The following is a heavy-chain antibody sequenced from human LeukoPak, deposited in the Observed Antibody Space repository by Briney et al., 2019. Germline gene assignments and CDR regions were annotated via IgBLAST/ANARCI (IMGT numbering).Heavy chain of an antibody. J-gene: IGHJ4*02. CDR2: INPNSGGT. Sequence: ASVKVSCKASGYTFSGYYMHWVRQTPGQGLEWMGWINPNSGGTKYVQKFQGRVTMTRDTSISTAYMELSRLRSDDTAVYYCASGSLASYFDHWGQGTLVTVSS. D-gene: IGHD3-16*01. CDR3: ASGSLASYFDH. V-gene: IGHV1-2*02. CDR1: GYTFSGYY.